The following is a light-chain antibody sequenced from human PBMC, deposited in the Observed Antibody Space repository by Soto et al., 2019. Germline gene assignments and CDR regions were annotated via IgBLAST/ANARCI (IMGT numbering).Light chain of an antibody. J-gene: IGKJ1*01. CDR2: LAS. Sequence: DVVMTQSPLSLPVTPGEPASISSRSSQSLLHSNGYNYLDWYVQKPGQSPQILIYLASTRASGVPDRFNGSGSGIDFTLTISRVETEDVGVYYCFQDLRTPAFGQGTKVEIK. CDR1: QSLLHSNGYNY. CDR3: FQDLRTPA. V-gene: IGKV2-28*01.